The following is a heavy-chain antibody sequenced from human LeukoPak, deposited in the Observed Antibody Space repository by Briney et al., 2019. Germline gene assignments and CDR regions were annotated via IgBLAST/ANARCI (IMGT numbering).Heavy chain of an antibody. CDR3: ATYRQVLLPFES. D-gene: IGHD2-8*02. J-gene: IGHJ4*02. Sequence: GGSLRPSCAASGFTFSSYGMSWVRQAPGKGLEWVSAISGSGGSTYYADSVKGRFTISRDNSKNTLYLQMNSLRAEDTAVYYCATYRQVLLPFESWGQGTLVTVSS. CDR2: ISGSGGST. V-gene: IGHV3-23*01. CDR1: GFTFSSYG.